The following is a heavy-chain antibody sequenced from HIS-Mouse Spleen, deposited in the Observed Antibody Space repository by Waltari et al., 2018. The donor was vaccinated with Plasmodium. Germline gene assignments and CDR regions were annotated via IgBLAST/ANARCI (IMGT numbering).Heavy chain of an antibody. Sequence: QAPGKGLEWVSVIYSGGSTYYADSVKGRFTISRDNSKNTLYLQMNSLRAEDTAVYYCARDSFVPSSWYYYGMDVWGQGTTVTVSS. CDR3: ARDSFVPSSWYYYGMDV. V-gene: IGHV3-53*01. CDR2: IYSGGST. D-gene: IGHD6-13*01. J-gene: IGHJ6*02.